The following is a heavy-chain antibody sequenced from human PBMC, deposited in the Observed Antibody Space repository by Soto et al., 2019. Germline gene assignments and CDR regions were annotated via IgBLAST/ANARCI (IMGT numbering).Heavy chain of an antibody. CDR1: GGIFSSYA. J-gene: IGHJ4*02. CDR3: ARVGGVGAPPGADY. Sequence: ASVKVSCKASGGIFSSYAISWLRQVPGQGLEWMGAVIPVLGQAYYAQALQDRVTITADESTRTAYMELSSLTSEDTAVYFCARVGGVGAPPGADYWGQGTLVTVSS. CDR2: VIPVLGQA. V-gene: IGHV1-69*13. D-gene: IGHD1-26*01.